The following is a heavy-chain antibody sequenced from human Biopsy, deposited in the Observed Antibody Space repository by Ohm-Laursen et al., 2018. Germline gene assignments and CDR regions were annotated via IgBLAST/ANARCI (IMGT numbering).Heavy chain of an antibody. V-gene: IGHV3-53*01. CDR2: IYLDGNT. CDR1: GFTVSTTY. J-gene: IGHJ4*02. Sequence: LSLTCAASGFTVSTTYMSWVRQAPGKGLEWVPIIYLDGNTYYTDSVKGRFTISRDNSKNALYLQMNSLRPADTAKYYCVRGRAYWGQGTLVTVSS. CDR3: VRGRAY.